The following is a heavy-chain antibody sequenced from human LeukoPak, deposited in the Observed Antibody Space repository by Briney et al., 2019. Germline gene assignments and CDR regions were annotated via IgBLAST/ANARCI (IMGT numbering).Heavy chain of an antibody. CDR1: GGSVSSSAYY. CDR2: IYYSGST. V-gene: IGHV4-39*07. J-gene: IGHJ6*03. Sequence: SETLSLTCTVSGGSVSSSAYYWGWIRQPPEKGLEWIGNIYYSGSTYYNPSLKSRVTILIDTSKNQFSLKLTSVTAADTAVYYCARKYYYYYYMDVWGKGTTVTVSS. CDR3: ARKYYYYYYMDV.